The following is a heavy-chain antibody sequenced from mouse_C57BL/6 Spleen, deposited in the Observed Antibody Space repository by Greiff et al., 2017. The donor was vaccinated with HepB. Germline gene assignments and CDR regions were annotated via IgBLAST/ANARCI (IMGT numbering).Heavy chain of an antibody. D-gene: IGHD2-5*01. CDR1: GYTFTSYG. CDR2: IYPRSGNT. J-gene: IGHJ4*01. V-gene: IGHV1-81*01. Sequence: QVHVKQSGAELARPGASVKLSCKASGYTFTSYGISWVKQRTGQGLEWIGEIYPRSGNTYYNKKFKGKATLTADKSSSTAYMELRSLTSEDSAVYFCARRYSNHGMDYWGQGTSVTVSS. CDR3: ARRYSNHGMDY.